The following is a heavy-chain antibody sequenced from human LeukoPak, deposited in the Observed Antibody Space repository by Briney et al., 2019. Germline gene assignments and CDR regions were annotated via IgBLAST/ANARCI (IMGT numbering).Heavy chain of an antibody. CDR2: INPNSGGT. D-gene: IGHD3-3*01. Sequence: GASVKVSCKASGYTFTGYYMHWVRQAPGQGLEWMGWINPNSGGTNYAQKFQGRVTMTRDTSISTAYMELSRLRSDDTAVYYCARSYDFWSGYGSVGYWGQGTLVTVSS. CDR3: ARSYDFWSGYGSVGY. CDR1: GYTFTGYY. V-gene: IGHV1-2*02. J-gene: IGHJ4*02.